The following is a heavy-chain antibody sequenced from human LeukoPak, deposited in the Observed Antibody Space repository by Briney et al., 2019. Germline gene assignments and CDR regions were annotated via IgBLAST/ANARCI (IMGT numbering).Heavy chain of an antibody. CDR1: GGSISSYY. J-gene: IGHJ4*02. Sequence: SETLSLTCTVSGGSISSYYWSWIRQPPGKGLEWIGYIYYGGSTNYNPSLKSRVIISVDTSKNQFSLKLSSVTAADTAVYYCAGGGYSYGPDYWGQGTLVTVSS. CDR2: IYYGGST. D-gene: IGHD5-18*01. CDR3: AGGGYSYGPDY. V-gene: IGHV4-59*01.